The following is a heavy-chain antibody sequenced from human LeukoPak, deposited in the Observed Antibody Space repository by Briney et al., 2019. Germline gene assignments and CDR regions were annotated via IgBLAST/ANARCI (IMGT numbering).Heavy chain of an antibody. D-gene: IGHD3-3*01. J-gene: IGHJ4*02. CDR3: TRQDYDFWSGGNDY. CDR1: GFTFSGSD. Sequence: GGSLRLSCAASGFTFSGSDMHWVRQASGKGLEWVGRIRSKANSYATAYAASVKGRFTNSRDDSKNTAYLQMNSLKTEDTAVYYCTRQDYDFWSGGNDYWGQGTLVTVSS. V-gene: IGHV3-73*01. CDR2: IRSKANSYAT.